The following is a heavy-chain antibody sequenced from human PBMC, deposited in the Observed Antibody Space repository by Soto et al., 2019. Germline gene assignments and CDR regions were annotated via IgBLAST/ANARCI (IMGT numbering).Heavy chain of an antibody. J-gene: IGHJ4*02. D-gene: IGHD2-21*02. V-gene: IGHV3-30*18. Sequence: QVQLVESGGGVVQPGRSLRLSCAASGFSFNNYAMHWVRQAPGKGLEWVTLISDDGSKKYFADSVKGRFTVSRDNSKNTLFLQMNSLKTEDTAVYYCAKSAPPAVVTLYYFDSWGQGTLVTVSS. CDR2: ISDDGSKK. CDR1: GFSFNNYA. CDR3: AKSAPPAVVTLYYFDS.